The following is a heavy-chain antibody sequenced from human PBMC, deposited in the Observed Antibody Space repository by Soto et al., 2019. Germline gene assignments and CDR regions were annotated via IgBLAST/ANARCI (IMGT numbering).Heavy chain of an antibody. Sequence: SETLSLTCTVSGGSISSGGYYWSWIRQHPGKGLEWIGYIYYSGSTYYNPSLKSRVTISVDTSKNQFSLKLSSVTAADTAVYYCAGTDNGSGSYNDAFDIWGQGTLVTVSS. CDR3: AGTDNGSGSYNDAFDI. CDR1: GGSISSGGYY. J-gene: IGHJ3*02. D-gene: IGHD3-10*01. CDR2: IYYSGST. V-gene: IGHV4-31*03.